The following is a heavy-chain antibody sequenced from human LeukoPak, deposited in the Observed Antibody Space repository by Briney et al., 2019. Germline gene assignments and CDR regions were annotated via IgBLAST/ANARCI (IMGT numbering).Heavy chain of an antibody. Sequence: ASVKVSCKASGYPFTSYDINWVRQATGQGLEWMGWMNPHSGNTGFARKFQGRVTMTRNTSISTAYMELSSLRSEDTAVYYCVRGWQQLGSWGRGTLVTVSS. CDR2: MNPHSGNT. J-gene: IGHJ5*02. V-gene: IGHV1-8*02. CDR1: GYPFTSYD. CDR3: VRGWQQLGS. D-gene: IGHD1-1*01.